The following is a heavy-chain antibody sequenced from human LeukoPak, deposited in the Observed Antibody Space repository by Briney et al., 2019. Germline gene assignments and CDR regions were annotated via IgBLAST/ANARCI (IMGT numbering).Heavy chain of an antibody. D-gene: IGHD3-16*02. CDR1: GYTLTELS. Sequence: GASVKVSCKVSGYTLTELSMHWVRQAPGKGLEWMGGFGPEDGETIYAQKFQGRVTMTEDTSTDTAYMELSSLRSEDTAVYYCATPHSYVWGSYRYDLLYWGQGTLVTVSS. V-gene: IGHV1-24*01. CDR2: FGPEDGET. CDR3: ATPHSYVWGSYRYDLLY. J-gene: IGHJ4*02.